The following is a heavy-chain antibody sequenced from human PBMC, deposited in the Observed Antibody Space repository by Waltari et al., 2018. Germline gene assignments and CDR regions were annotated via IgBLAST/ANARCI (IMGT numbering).Heavy chain of an antibody. J-gene: IGHJ3*01. CDR3: AKDFDTGPEGFGT. CDR1: GLLFTGYG. V-gene: IGHV3-30*02. D-gene: IGHD3-9*01. CDR2: VHYHGGTK. Sequence: QLQLVESGGTVVQPGGSLRLHCATSGLLFTGYGMHWVRQAPGKGLEWVAIVHYHGGTKSYADSVRGRFTISRDTSKDILYLEMSSLRVEDTATYYCAKDFDTGPEGFGTWGQGTNVTVSS.